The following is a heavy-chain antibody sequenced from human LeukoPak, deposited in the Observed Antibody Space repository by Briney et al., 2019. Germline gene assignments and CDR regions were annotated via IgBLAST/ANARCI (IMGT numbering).Heavy chain of an antibody. CDR3: TTVSRYFDWLSEQYYFDY. CDR2: IKSKTDGGTT. D-gene: IGHD3-9*01. CDR1: GFTFSSYE. Sequence: PGGSLRLSCAASGFTFSSYEMNWVRQAPGKGLEWVGRIKSKTDGGTTDYAAPVKGRFTISRDDSKNTLYLQMNSLKTEDTAVYYCTTVSRYFDWLSEQYYFDYWGQGTLVTVSS. J-gene: IGHJ4*02. V-gene: IGHV3-15*01.